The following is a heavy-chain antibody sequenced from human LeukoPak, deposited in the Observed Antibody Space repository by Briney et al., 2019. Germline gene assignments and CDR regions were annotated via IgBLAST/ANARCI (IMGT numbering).Heavy chain of an antibody. Sequence: GASVKVSCKGSGYTFISYGISWVRQAPGQGLEWMGWISAYNGNTNYAQKLQGRVTMTTDTSTSTAYMELRSLRSDDTAVYYCARRATHHPSFDYWGQGTLVTVSS. CDR2: ISAYNGNT. CDR3: ARRATHHPSFDY. V-gene: IGHV1-18*01. CDR1: GYTFISYG. J-gene: IGHJ4*02.